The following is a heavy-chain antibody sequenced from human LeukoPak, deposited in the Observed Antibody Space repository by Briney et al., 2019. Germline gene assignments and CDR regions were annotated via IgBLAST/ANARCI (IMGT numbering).Heavy chain of an antibody. D-gene: IGHD6-13*01. V-gene: IGHV3-21*01. CDR1: GLTFSRNA. Sequence: WGSLRLSCAASGLTFSRNAMNWVRQAPGKGLEWVSFISSSSNYMSYADSVKGRFTISRDNAKNSLYLQMNSLRAEDTAVYYCARPLDSSNNYFDYWGQGTLVTVSA. CDR2: ISSSSNYM. CDR3: ARPLDSSNNYFDY. J-gene: IGHJ4*02.